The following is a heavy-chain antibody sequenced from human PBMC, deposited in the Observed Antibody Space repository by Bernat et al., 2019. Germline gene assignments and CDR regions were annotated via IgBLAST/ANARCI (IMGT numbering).Heavy chain of an antibody. J-gene: IGHJ6*04. CDR1: GFTFSSYW. Sequence: EVQLVESGGGLVQPGGSLRLSCAASGFTFSSYWMSWVRQAPGKGLEWVANIKQDGSEKYYVDCVKGRFTISRDKAKNSLYLKMNRLRAEDTAVYYCARALPQSVLLWFRESSVMDVWGKGTTVTVSS. CDR3: ARALPQSVLLWFRESSVMDV. D-gene: IGHD3-10*01. V-gene: IGHV3-7*03. CDR2: IKQDGSEK.